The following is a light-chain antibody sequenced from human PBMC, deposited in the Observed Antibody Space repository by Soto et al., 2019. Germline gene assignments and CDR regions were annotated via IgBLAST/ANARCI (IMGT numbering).Light chain of an antibody. V-gene: IGKV1-5*03. CDR2: QAS. J-gene: IGKJ5*01. CDR1: QSISGL. CDR3: QQCKSYPLT. Sequence: DIQMTQSPSTLSESVGDRVTITCRASQSISGLLAWYQLKPGRDPTLLIYQASTLQSGVPSRFSGSGSGTDFRLTITSLQPDDSAIYYCQQCKSYPLTFGLGTRLDIK.